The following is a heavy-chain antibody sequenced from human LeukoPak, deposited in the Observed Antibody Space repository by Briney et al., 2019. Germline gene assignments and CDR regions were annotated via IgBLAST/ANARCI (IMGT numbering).Heavy chain of an antibody. CDR2: IKSKTDGGTT. CDR1: GFTFSSYA. J-gene: IGHJ6*02. CDR3: TTDWPPDFWSGPYGMDV. V-gene: IGHV3-15*01. D-gene: IGHD3-3*01. Sequence: GGSLRLSCAASGFTFSSYAMSWVRQAPGKGLEWVGRIKSKTDGGTTDYAAPVRGRFTISRDDSKNTLYLQMNSLKTEDTAVYYCTTDWPPDFWSGPYGMDVWGQGTTVTVSS.